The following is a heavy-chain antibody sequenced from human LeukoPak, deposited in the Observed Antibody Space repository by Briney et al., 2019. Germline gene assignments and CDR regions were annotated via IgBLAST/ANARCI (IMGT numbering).Heavy chain of an antibody. V-gene: IGHV1-8*02. CDR2: MNPNSGNT. J-gene: IGHJ4*02. CDR1: GYTFTSYY. Sequence: GASVKVSCKASGYTFTSYYMHWVRQATGQGLEWMGWMNPNSGNTGYAQKFQGRVTMTRNTSISTAYMELSSLRSEDTAVYYCAREISSTSDYYFDNWGQGTLVTVSS. CDR3: AREISSTSDYYFDN. D-gene: IGHD2-2*01.